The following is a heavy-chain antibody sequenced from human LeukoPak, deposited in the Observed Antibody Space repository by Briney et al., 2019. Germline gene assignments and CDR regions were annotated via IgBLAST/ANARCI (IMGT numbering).Heavy chain of an antibody. J-gene: IGHJ4*02. CDR3: AREVEYSSGYAGWIDY. D-gene: IGHD5-18*01. CDR1: GDSISSGSSY. Sequence: SQTLSLTCTVSGDSISSGSSYWSWIRQPAGKGLEWIGRIYTSGSTNYNPSLKSRLTIFIDTSNNQFSLRLSSVTDADTAVYYCAREVEYSSGYAGWIDYWGQGTLVTVSS. CDR2: IYTSGST. V-gene: IGHV4-61*02.